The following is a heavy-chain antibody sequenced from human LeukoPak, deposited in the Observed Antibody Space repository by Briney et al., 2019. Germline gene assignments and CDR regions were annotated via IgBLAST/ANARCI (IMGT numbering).Heavy chain of an antibody. V-gene: IGHV3-21*01. Sequence: TGGSLRLSCAASGFTFSNYNMNWVRQAPGKGLEWVSSISSSSTYIYYADSVKGRFTISRDNAKNSLYLQMNSLRAEDTAVYYCARGIEGLDAFDIWGQGTMVTVSS. CDR3: ARGIEGLDAFDI. CDR1: GFTFSNYN. D-gene: IGHD5-12*01. J-gene: IGHJ3*02. CDR2: ISSSSTYI.